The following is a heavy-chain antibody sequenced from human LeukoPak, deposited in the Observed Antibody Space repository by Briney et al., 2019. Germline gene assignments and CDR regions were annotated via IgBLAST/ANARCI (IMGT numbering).Heavy chain of an antibody. CDR2: ISAYNGNT. D-gene: IGHD3-10*01. CDR3: ARASGSGVQGY. V-gene: IGHV1-18*01. Sequence: GSVRVSCKASGYTFTSYGISWVRQAPGEGVEGMGWISAYNGNTNYAQKLEGRVTITTDTSTSTAYMELRSLRSADTAVYYCARASGSGVQGYCGQGTLVTVSS. J-gene: IGHJ4*02. CDR1: GYTFTSYG.